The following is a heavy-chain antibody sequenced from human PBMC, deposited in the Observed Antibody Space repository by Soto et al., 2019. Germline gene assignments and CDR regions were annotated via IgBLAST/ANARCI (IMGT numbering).Heavy chain of an antibody. V-gene: IGHV3-72*01. CDR2: SGSKASIYTT. CDR1: GFTFSDHY. Sequence: EVQLVESGGGLVQPGGSLRLSCAASGFTFSDHYMDWVRQAPGKGLEWVGRSGSKASIYTTEYAGCVKGRFTISRDESKNSRSVEMNSLETEDTAVYYCTRYHSGGAGGWFFDSWGQGTLVTVSS. CDR3: TRYHSGGAGGWFFDS. J-gene: IGHJ4*02. D-gene: IGHD6-19*01.